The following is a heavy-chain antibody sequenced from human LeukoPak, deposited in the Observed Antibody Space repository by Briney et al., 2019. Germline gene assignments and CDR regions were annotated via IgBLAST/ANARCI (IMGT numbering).Heavy chain of an antibody. D-gene: IGHD5-18*01. CDR2: IWYDGSNK. CDR3: AKDWDTAMVTPTSFDY. CDR1: GFTFSSYG. V-gene: IGHV3-33*06. Sequence: GRSLRLSCAASGFTFSSYGMHWVRQAPGKGLEWVAVIWYDGSNKYYADSVKGRFTISRDNSKNTLYLQMNSLRAEDTAVYYCAKDWDTAMVTPTSFDYWGQGTLVTVSS. J-gene: IGHJ4*02.